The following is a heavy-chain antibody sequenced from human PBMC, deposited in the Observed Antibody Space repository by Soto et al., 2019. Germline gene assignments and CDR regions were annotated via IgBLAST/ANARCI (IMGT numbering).Heavy chain of an antibody. CDR2: INAGNGNT. CDR1: GYTFTSYA. D-gene: IGHD3-22*01. V-gene: IGHV1-3*01. J-gene: IGHJ4*02. Sequence: ASVKVSCKASGYTFTSYAMHWVRQAPGQRLEWMGWINAGNGNTKYSQKFQGRVTITRDTSASTAYMELSSLRSEDTAVYYCARGGRSLRITMIVGTDEVGDYWGQ. CDR3: ARGGRSLRITMIVGTDEVGDY.